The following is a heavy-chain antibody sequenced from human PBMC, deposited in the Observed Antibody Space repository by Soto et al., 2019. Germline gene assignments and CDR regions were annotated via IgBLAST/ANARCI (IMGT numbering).Heavy chain of an antibody. V-gene: IGHV3-33*01. CDR2: TRHDGSNT. Sequence: QVQLVESGGGVVQPGRSLRLSCAASGFTFSGYGMHWVRQAPGKGLEWVAVTRHDGSNTYYADSVRCRFTISRDNSNKMLYLQVTSLRAEDTAVYYCARDGVGTTTYFGYFDYWGQGTLVTVSS. CDR1: GFTFSGYG. D-gene: IGHD1-26*01. J-gene: IGHJ4*02. CDR3: ARDGVGTTTYFGYFDY.